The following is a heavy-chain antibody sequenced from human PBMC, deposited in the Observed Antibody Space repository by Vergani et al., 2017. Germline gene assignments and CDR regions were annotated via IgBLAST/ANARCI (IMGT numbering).Heavy chain of an antibody. J-gene: IGHJ4*02. Sequence: EVQLLESGGGLVQPGGSLRLSCAASGFTFSSYAMSWVRQAPGKGLEWVSAISGSGGSTYYADSVKGRFTISRDNSKNTLYLQMNSLRAEDTAVYYCARLGKDGYGYFDYWGQGTLVTVSS. V-gene: IGHV3-23*01. CDR2: ISGSGGST. D-gene: IGHD5-24*01. CDR3: ARLGKDGYGYFDY. CDR1: GFTFSSYA.